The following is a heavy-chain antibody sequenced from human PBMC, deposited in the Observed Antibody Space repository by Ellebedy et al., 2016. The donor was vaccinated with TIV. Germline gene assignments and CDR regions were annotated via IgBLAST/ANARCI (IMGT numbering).Heavy chain of an antibody. Sequence: SETLSLXCAVYGGSFTTYYWNWFRQPPGKGLEWIGEINHSGSTNYNPSLKSRVTISVDTSKNQFSLKLSSVTAADTAVYYCATSGYDYGDDHFDYWGQGTLVTVSS. CDR1: GGSFTTYY. J-gene: IGHJ4*02. CDR3: ATSGYDYGDDHFDY. D-gene: IGHD4-17*01. CDR2: INHSGST. V-gene: IGHV4-34*01.